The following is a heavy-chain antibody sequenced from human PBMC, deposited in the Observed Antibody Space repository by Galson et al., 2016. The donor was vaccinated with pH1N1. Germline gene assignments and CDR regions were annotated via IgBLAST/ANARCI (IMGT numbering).Heavy chain of an antibody. CDR3: ARDREYNYGYYDHSFDI. CDR1: GGPISSYY. J-gene: IGHJ3*02. Sequence: ATLSLTCIVSGGPISSYYWSWIRPPPGKGLEWFGYSYYSGSTNYNASLKSRVTISVDTSKNQFSLKLSSLTAADTAVYYCARDREYNYGYYDHSFDIWGQGTMVTVSS. D-gene: IGHD5-18*01. V-gene: IGHV4-59*01. CDR2: SYYSGST.